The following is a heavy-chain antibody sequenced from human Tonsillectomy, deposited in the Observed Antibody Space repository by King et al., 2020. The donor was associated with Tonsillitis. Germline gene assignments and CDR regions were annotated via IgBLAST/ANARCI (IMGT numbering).Heavy chain of an antibody. CDR2: ISYDGGNK. D-gene: IGHD2-21*02. J-gene: IGHJ6*02. CDR1: GFTFSSYG. Sequence: VQLVESGGGVVQPGRSLRLSCVASGFTFSSYGIHWVRQAPGKGLEWVAVISYDGGNKYYGDSVKGRFTISRDNSKNTLYLQMNSLRAEDTAVYSCARNQYDGGDYSNGMDVWGQGTTVTVSS. V-gene: IGHV3-33*05. CDR3: ARNQYDGGDYSNGMDV.